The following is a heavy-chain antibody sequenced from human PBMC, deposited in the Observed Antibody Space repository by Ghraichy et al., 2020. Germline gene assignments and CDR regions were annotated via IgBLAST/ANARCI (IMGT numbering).Heavy chain of an antibody. V-gene: IGHV3-23*01. CDR2: ISSSGGST. CDR3: TKQKGWYKENYAFDY. D-gene: IGHD6-19*01. CDR1: GFTVSTFA. J-gene: IGHJ4*02. Sequence: GSLRLSCEASGFTVSTFAMSWVRQAPGKGLEWVSGISSSGGSTFYSDSVRGRFSISRDNSKNTLHLQMNSLRDEDMALYYCTKQKGWYKENYAFDYWGPGTLVTVSS.